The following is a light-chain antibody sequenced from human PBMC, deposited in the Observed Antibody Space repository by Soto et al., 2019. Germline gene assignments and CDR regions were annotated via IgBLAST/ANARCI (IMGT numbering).Light chain of an antibody. Sequence: HSVLTQPASVSGSPGQSITISCTGTSSDVGGYNYVSWYQQHPGKASKLMIYDVSNRPSGVSNRFSGSKSGNTASLTISGLQAEDEADYYCSSYTSSSIVVFGGGTKLTVL. CDR1: SSDVGGYNY. CDR3: SSYTSSSIVV. CDR2: DVS. V-gene: IGLV2-14*01. J-gene: IGLJ2*01.